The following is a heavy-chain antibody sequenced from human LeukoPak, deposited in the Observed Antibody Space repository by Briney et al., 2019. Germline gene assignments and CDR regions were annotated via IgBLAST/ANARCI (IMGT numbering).Heavy chain of an antibody. V-gene: IGHV3-64*01. Sequence: GGSLRLSCAASGFAFSSYAMHWVRQAPGKGLEYVSAISSNGGSTYYANSVKGRFTISRDNSKNTLYLQMGSLRAEDMAVYYCARGVNYYDSSGYYLNWFDPWGQGTLVTVSS. CDR3: ARGVNYYDSSGYYLNWFDP. CDR1: GFAFSSYA. CDR2: ISSNGGST. J-gene: IGHJ5*02. D-gene: IGHD3-22*01.